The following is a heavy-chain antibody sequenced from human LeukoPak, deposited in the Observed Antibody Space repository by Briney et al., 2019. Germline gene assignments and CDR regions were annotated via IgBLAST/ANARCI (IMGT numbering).Heavy chain of an antibody. CDR2: IIPIFGTA. CDR1: GGTFSSYA. Sequence: SVKVSCKASGGTFSSYAISWVRQAPGQGLEWMGGIIPIFGTANYAQKFQGRVTITADESTSTAYMELSSPRSEDTAVYYCASYSNYEPEFDYWGQGTLVTVSS. V-gene: IGHV1-69*13. D-gene: IGHD4-11*01. CDR3: ASYSNYEPEFDY. J-gene: IGHJ4*02.